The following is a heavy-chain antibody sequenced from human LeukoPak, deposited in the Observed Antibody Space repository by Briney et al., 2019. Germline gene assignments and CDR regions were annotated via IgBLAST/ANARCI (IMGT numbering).Heavy chain of an antibody. V-gene: IGHV4-4*09. J-gene: IGHJ6*03. CDR2: IYTSGST. CDR3: ARHSWTYYMDV. D-gene: IGHD3/OR15-3a*01. CDR1: GGSISSYY. Sequence: SETLSLTCTVSGGSISSYYWSWIRQPPGKGLEWIGYIYTSGSTNYNPSLKSRVTISVDTSKNQFSLKLSSVTAADTAVYYCARHSWTYYMDVWGKGTTVTVSS.